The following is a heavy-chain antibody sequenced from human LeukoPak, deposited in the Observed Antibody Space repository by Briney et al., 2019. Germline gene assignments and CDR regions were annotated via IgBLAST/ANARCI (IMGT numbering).Heavy chain of an antibody. CDR1: GCSISSYY. D-gene: IGHD3/OR15-3a*01. Sequence: ASETLSLTCTASGCSISSYYWSWIRQPPGKGLEWIGYIYYSGSTNYNPSLKSRVTISVDTSKNQFSLKVSSVTAADTAVYYCARGYDFNDPGGQGTLVTVSS. CDR3: ARGYDFNDP. J-gene: IGHJ5*02. V-gene: IGHV4-59*01. CDR2: IYYSGST.